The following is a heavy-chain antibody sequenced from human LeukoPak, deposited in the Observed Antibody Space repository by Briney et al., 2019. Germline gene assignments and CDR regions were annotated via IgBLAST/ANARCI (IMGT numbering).Heavy chain of an antibody. CDR3: ARRYYDFWSGYFGNGYFDL. V-gene: IGHV4-39*01. D-gene: IGHD3-3*01. CDR1: GGSISSSSYY. Sequence: PSETLSLTCTVSGGSISSSSYYWGWIRQPPGKGLEWIGSIYYSGSTYYNPSLKTRFTISVDTSKNQFSLKLSSVTAADTAVYYCARRYYDFWSGYFGNGYFDLWGRGTLVTVSS. J-gene: IGHJ2*01. CDR2: IYYSGST.